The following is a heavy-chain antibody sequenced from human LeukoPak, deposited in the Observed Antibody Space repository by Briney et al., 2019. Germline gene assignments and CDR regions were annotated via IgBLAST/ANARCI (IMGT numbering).Heavy chain of an antibody. J-gene: IGHJ4*02. CDR3: ARVGSEVVVITGQPPINYFDY. CDR1: GGSFSGYY. CDR2: INHSGST. Sequence: SETLSLTCAVYGGSFSGYYWSWIRQPPGKGLEWIGEINHSGSTNYNPSLKSRVTISVDTSKNQFSLMLSSVTAADTAVYYCARVGSEVVVITGQPPINYFDYWGQGTLVTVSS. D-gene: IGHD3-22*01. V-gene: IGHV4-34*01.